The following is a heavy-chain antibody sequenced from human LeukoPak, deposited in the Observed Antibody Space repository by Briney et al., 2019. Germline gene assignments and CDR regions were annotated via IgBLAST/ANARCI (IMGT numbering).Heavy chain of an antibody. CDR2: IYTSGST. V-gene: IGHV4-4*07. CDR3: ARDAGYCSSTSCYVGWFDP. CDR1: GGSISSYY. Sequence: SETLSLTCTVSGGSISSYYWSWIRQPAGKGLEWIGRIYTSGSTNYNPSLKSRVTMSEDTSKNQFSLKLSSVTAADTAVYYCARDAGYCSSTSCYVGWFDPWGQGTLVTVSS. J-gene: IGHJ5*02. D-gene: IGHD2-2*01.